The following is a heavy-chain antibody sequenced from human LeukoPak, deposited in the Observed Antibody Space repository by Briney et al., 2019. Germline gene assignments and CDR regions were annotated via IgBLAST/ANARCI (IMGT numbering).Heavy chain of an antibody. J-gene: IGHJ6*03. Sequence: ASVKVSCKASGGTFSSYAISWVRQAPGQGLEWMGWISAYNGNTNYAQKLQGRVTMTTDTSTSTAYMELRSLRSDDTAVYYCARVADYYGSGSYYNPYYYYMDVWGKGTTVTVSS. CDR3: ARVADYYGSGSYYNPYYYYMDV. V-gene: IGHV1-18*01. CDR2: ISAYNGNT. D-gene: IGHD3-10*01. CDR1: GGTFSSYA.